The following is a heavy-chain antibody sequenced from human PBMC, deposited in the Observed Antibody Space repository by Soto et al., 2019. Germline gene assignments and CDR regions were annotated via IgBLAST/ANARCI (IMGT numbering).Heavy chain of an antibody. CDR3: ARHMGAMATIRATHAFDI. J-gene: IGHJ3*02. CDR1: GDSFTSYW. CDR2: IYPGDSDT. Sequence: PXDSLKVSWQCSGDSFTSYWIGLVLQMPGKGLEWMGIIYPGDSDTRYSPSFQGQVTISADKSISTAYLQWSSLKASDTAMYYCARHMGAMATIRATHAFDICGQRTMVTVSS. D-gene: IGHD5-12*01. V-gene: IGHV5-51*01.